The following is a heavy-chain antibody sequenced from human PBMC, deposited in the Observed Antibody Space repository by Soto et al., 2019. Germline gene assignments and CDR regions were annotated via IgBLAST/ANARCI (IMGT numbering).Heavy chain of an antibody. CDR3: ARDDRSVSGVVTLDH. D-gene: IGHD3-3*01. CDR2: TNEGSGNT. V-gene: IGHV1-3*01. J-gene: IGHJ4*02. Sequence: ASVKVSCKATGYSFKNYAVHWVRQAPGQRLEWMGFTNEGSGNTRFSQKFQGRISITRDTSASTVYLDLSSLTSEDTAIYYCARDDRSVSGVVTLDHWGPGTLVTV. CDR1: GYSFKNYA.